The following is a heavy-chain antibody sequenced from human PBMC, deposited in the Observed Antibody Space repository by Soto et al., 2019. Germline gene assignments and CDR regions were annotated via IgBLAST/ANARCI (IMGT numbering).Heavy chain of an antibody. V-gene: IGHV1-2*04. Sequence: GASVKVSCKASGYTFTGYYMHCVRQAPGQGLEWMGWINPNSGGTNYAQKFQGWVTMTRDTSISTAYMELNSLRPEDTAVYYCAKSRGKLTSELGYSYGYAHDCWGQGTLVTVSS. CDR3: AKSRGKLTSELGYSYGYAHDC. D-gene: IGHD5-18*01. CDR2: INPNSGGT. CDR1: GYTFTGYY. J-gene: IGHJ4*02.